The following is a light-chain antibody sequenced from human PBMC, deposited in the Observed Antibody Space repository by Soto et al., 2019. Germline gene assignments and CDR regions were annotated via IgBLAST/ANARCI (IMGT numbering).Light chain of an antibody. V-gene: IGKV3-20*01. CDR3: QQYGSSQS. CDR1: QSVSSNY. CDR2: GAS. J-gene: IGKJ1*01. Sequence: EIVLTQSPGTLSLSPGERATLSCRASQSVSSNYLAWYQQKLGQAPRLLIYGASSRATGIPDGFSGSGSGTDFTLTISRLESEDFAVYYCQQYGSSQSFGQGTKVEIK.